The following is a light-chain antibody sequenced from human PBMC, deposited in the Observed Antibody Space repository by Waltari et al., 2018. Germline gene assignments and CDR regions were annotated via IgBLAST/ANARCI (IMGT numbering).Light chain of an antibody. CDR1: QSVGRS. J-gene: IGKJ1*01. V-gene: IGKV3-20*01. CDR3: QKYERLPAT. CDR2: HAS. Sequence: EIVLTQSPGTLSLSPGERATLSCRASQSVGRSLVWYQQKPDQAPRLLIYHASTRATGIPDRFSGSGSVTDFSLTISRLEPEDFAVYYCQKYERLPATFGQGTKVEIK.